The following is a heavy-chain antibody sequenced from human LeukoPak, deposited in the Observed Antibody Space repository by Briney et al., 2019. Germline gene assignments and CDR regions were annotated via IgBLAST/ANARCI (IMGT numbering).Heavy chain of an antibody. CDR2: IWYDVSNK. CDR3: ARDRAPWGRGDAFDI. J-gene: IGHJ3*02. V-gene: IGHV3-33*01. Sequence: RGSLRLSCAASGFTFTTYGIHWVRQAPGTVLEWLAVIWYDVSNKYYADSVKGRFTISRDNSKNALYLQMNSLRAEDTAVYYCARDRAPWGRGDAFDIWGQGTMVTVPS. CDR1: GFTFTTYG. D-gene: IGHD3-16*01.